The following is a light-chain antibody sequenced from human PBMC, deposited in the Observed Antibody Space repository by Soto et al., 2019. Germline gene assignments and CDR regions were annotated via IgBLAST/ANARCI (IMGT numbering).Light chain of an antibody. CDR1: QSVSSSY. J-gene: IGKJ4*01. V-gene: IGKV3-20*01. CDR3: QQYGSSPPLT. CDR2: GSS. Sequence: EIVLTQSPGTLSLSPGERATLSCRARQSVSSSYLAWYQQKPGQAPRLLIYGSSRRATGIPDRFSGSGSGTDFTLTISRLEPEDSAVYCCQQYGSSPPLTFGGGTKVEIK.